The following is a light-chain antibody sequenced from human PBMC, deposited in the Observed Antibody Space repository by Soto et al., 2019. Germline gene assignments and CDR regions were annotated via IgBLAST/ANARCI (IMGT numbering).Light chain of an antibody. V-gene: IGKV3-15*01. CDR3: QEYNDWPLRT. CDR1: QSVYVN. J-gene: IGKJ1*01. Sequence: EVVMTQSPATLSVSPGERVTLSCRASQSVYVNVAWYQQKPGQAPRLLISGASTRATGIPARFSGSGSGTEFTLTISSLESXXXXXYFCQEYNDWPLRTFGQGTKVEIK. CDR2: GAS.